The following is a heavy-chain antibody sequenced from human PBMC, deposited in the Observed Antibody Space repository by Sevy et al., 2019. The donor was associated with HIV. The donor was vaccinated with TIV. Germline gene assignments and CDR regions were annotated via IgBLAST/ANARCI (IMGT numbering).Heavy chain of an antibody. Sequence: GGSLRLSCATSGFTFDDYTMHWVRQAPGKGLEWVSGISWNSGSIGYADSVKGRFTISRDNAKNSLYLQMNSLRAEDTALYYCSKDISGEVEGSYYFDYWGQGTQVTVSS. V-gene: IGHV3-9*01. J-gene: IGHJ4*02. D-gene: IGHD1-26*01. CDR3: SKDISGEVEGSYYFDY. CDR1: GFTFDDYT. CDR2: ISWNSGSI.